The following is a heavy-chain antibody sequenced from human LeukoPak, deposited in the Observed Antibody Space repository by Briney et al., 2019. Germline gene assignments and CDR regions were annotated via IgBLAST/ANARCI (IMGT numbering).Heavy chain of an antibody. V-gene: IGHV3-30*03. J-gene: IGHJ3*02. Sequence: QPGGSLRLSCAASGFTLSNYNMNWVRQAPGKGLEWVATISADGLNTYYTDSVKGRFTISRDDSKNALSLQMTSLRSEDTAMYYCARDGIAVAGLFPGAFDIWGQGTMVTVSS. CDR1: GFTLSNYN. D-gene: IGHD6-19*01. CDR2: ISADGLNT. CDR3: ARDGIAVAGLFPGAFDI.